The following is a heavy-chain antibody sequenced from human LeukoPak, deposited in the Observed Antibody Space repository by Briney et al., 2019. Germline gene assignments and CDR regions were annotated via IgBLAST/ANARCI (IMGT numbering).Heavy chain of an antibody. CDR2: INWNGESA. CDR3: AKDRWNSWSHSRLDP. J-gene: IGHJ5*02. CDR1: GFSFNDYA. D-gene: IGHD6-13*01. V-gene: IGHV3-9*01. Sequence: LPGGSLRLSCSASGFSFNDYAMHWVRQAPGKGLEWVSGINWNGESAGYADSVKGRFSISRDNTKNSLYLQMNSLRDEDTALYYCAKDRWNSWSHSRLDPWGQGTLVIVSS.